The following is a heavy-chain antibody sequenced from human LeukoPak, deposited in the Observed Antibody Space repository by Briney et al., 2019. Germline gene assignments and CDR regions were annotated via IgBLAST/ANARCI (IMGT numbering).Heavy chain of an antibody. CDR3: AREAHAVTIFGVVRADYYYYMDV. CDR2: INTNTGNP. V-gene: IGHV7-4-1*02. CDR1: GGTFSSYA. D-gene: IGHD3-3*01. Sequence: ASVKVSCKASGGTFSSYAISWVRQAPGQGLEWMGWINTNTGNPTYAQGFTGRFVFSLDTSVSTAYLQISSLKAEDTAVYYCAREAHAVTIFGVVRADYYYYMDVWGKGTTVTVSS. J-gene: IGHJ6*03.